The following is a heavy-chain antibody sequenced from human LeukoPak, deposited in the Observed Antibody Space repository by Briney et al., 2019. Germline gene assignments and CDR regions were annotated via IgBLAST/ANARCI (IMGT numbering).Heavy chain of an antibody. J-gene: IGHJ4*02. D-gene: IGHD3-3*01. Sequence: SETLSLTCAVYGGSFSGYYWSWIRQPPGKGLEWIGEINHSESTNYNPSLKSRVTISVDTSKNQFSLKLSSVTAADTAVYYCARLRPHNSWSGYSSRWGQGTLVTVSS. CDR3: ARLRPHNSWSGYSSR. CDR2: INHSEST. V-gene: IGHV4-34*01. CDR1: GGSFSGYY.